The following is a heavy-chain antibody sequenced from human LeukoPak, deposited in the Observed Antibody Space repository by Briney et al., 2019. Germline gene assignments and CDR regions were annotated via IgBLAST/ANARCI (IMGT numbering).Heavy chain of an antibody. J-gene: IGHJ4*02. Sequence: PGGPLRLSCAASGFTFSSYAMSWVRPAPGRGLDWVSSISGSDGSTYYAGSVKGRFTISRDNSKNTLYLLMTSLTAEDTAVYYCAKGGGSGYYNHFDYWGQGTLVTVSS. CDR1: GFTFSSYA. CDR3: AKGGGSGYYNHFDY. D-gene: IGHD3-22*01. CDR2: ISGSDGST. V-gene: IGHV3-23*01.